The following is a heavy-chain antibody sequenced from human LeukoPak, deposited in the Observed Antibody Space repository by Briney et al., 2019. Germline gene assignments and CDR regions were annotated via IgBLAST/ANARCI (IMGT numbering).Heavy chain of an antibody. CDR2: MNPNSGNT. V-gene: IGHV1-8*01. CDR1: GYTFTSYD. Sequence: ASLKVACKAYGYTFTSYDINWVRQATGQGLEWMGWMNPNSGNTGYAQQFQGRVTMTRNTYKSTAHMELSSLTSEAPADYYGAGEGIAVAWGQGTLVTVSS. D-gene: IGHD6-19*01. J-gene: IGHJ4*02. CDR3: AGEGIAVA.